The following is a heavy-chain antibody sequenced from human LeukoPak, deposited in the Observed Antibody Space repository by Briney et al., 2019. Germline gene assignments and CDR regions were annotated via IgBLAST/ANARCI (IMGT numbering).Heavy chain of an antibody. D-gene: IGHD2-2*01. CDR3: ASSRSVVPAARSYWYFDL. CDR2: IYYSGST. CDR1: GVSIRNYY. Sequence: ETLSLTCTASGVSIRNYYWSWIRQPPGKGLEWMGYIYYSGSTNYNPSLKSRVTMSVDTSKNQFSLRLTSVTAADTAVYYCASSRSVVPAARSYWYFDLWGRGTLVTVSS. V-gene: IGHV4-59*12. J-gene: IGHJ2*01.